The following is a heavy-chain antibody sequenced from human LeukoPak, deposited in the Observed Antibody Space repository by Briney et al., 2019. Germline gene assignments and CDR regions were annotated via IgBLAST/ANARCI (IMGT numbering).Heavy chain of an antibody. CDR1: GYTLTTYA. V-gene: IGHV1-18*01. D-gene: IGHD3-16*02. Sequence: ASVKVSCKASGYTLTTYAISWVRQAPRQGLEWMGWISAYNGKTNYAQKLQGRVTMTTDTYTSTAYMELRSLRSDDTAIYYCVRLGELSLYYFDYWGQGTLVTVSS. J-gene: IGHJ4*02. CDR2: ISAYNGKT. CDR3: VRLGELSLYYFDY.